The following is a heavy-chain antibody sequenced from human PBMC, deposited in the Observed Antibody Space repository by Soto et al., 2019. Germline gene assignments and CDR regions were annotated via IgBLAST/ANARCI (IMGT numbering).Heavy chain of an antibody. V-gene: IGHV3-30-3*01. CDR3: ASSSGSGYQNFLDP. D-gene: IGHD3-22*01. CDR2: ISYDGNNK. CDR1: GFNFNSYA. J-gene: IGHJ5*02. Sequence: PGGSLRLSCSASGFNFNSYAMHWVRQAPGEGLEWVAVISYDGNNKYYADSVRGRFTISRDNSKNTLYLQMNSLRTEDTAVYYCASSSGSGYQNFLDPWGQGSLVTVS.